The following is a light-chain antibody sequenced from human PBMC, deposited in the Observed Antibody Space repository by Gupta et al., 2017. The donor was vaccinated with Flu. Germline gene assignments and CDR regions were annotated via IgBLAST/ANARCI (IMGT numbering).Light chain of an antibody. V-gene: IGKV1-39*01. J-gene: IGKJ2*03. Sequence: ASVGDRVTITCRASQSISSYLNWYQQKPGKAPKLLIYAASSLQSGVPSRFSGSGSGTDFTLTISSLQPEDFATYYCQQSYSTPRYSFGQGTKLEIK. CDR3: QQSYSTPRYS. CDR1: QSISSY. CDR2: AAS.